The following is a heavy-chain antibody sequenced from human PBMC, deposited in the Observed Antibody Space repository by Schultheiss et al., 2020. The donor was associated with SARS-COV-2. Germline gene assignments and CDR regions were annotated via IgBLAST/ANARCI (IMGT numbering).Heavy chain of an antibody. D-gene: IGHD3-3*01. CDR3: ARGSIFGVVLSYYYYMDV. CDR2: IYTSGST. CDR1: GGSISSGGYS. V-gene: IGHV4-61*02. Sequence: SETLSLTCAVSGGSISSGGYSWSWIRQPAGKGLEWIGRIYTSGSTNYNPSLKSRVTISVDTSKNQFSLKLSSVTAADTAVYYCARGSIFGVVLSYYYYMDVWGKGTTVTVSS. J-gene: IGHJ6*03.